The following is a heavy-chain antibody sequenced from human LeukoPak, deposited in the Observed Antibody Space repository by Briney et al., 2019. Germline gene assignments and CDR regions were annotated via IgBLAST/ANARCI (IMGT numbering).Heavy chain of an antibody. D-gene: IGHD2-15*01. CDR1: GGSISSSSYY. Sequence: SETLSLTCTVSGGSISSSSYYWGWIRQPPGKGLEWIGSIYYSGSTYYNPSLKSRVTISVDTSKNQFSLKLSSVTAADTAVYYCARGVVTDYWGQGTLVTVSS. J-gene: IGHJ4*02. CDR2: IYYSGST. V-gene: IGHV4-39*07. CDR3: ARGVVTDY.